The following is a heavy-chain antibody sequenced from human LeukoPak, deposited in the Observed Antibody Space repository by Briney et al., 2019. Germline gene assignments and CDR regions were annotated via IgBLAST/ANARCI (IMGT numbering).Heavy chain of an antibody. V-gene: IGHV3-23*01. CDR1: GFTFRSYA. Sequence: GGSLRLSCAASGFTFRSYAMSWVRQAPGKGLEWVSAISGSGGSTYYADSVEGRFTISRDNSKNTLYLQMNSLRAEDTAVYYCAKALGSGWYVKRFDYWGQGTLVTVSS. CDR2: ISGSGGST. CDR3: AKALGSGWYVKRFDY. J-gene: IGHJ4*02. D-gene: IGHD6-19*01.